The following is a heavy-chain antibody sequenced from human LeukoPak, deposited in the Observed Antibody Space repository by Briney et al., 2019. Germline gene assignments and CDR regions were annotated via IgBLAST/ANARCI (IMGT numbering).Heavy chain of an antibody. CDR1: GFTFSSYA. V-gene: IGHV4-39*01. CDR2: IYYSGST. CDR3: ARLRYYDSSGYSSYYYYYYYMDV. Sequence: GSLRLSCAASGFTFSSYAMSWVRQAPGKGLEWIGSIYYSGSTYYNPSLKSRVTISVDTSKNQFSLKLSSVTAADTAVYYCARLRYYDSSGYSSYYYYYYYMDVWGKGTTVTISS. J-gene: IGHJ6*03. D-gene: IGHD3-22*01.